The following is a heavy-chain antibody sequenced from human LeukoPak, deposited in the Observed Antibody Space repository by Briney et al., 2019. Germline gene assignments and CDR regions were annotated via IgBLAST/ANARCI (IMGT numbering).Heavy chain of an antibody. CDR1: GGSISSGSYY. D-gene: IGHD1-26*01. Sequence: NTSETLSLTCTVSGGSISSGSYYWSWIRQPAGKGLEWIGRIYTSGSTNYNPSLKSRVTISVDTSKNQFSLKLSSVTAADTAVYYCARDRLGGSYYVNYFDYWGQGTLVTVSS. J-gene: IGHJ4*02. CDR2: IYTSGST. CDR3: ARDRLGGSYYVNYFDY. V-gene: IGHV4-61*02.